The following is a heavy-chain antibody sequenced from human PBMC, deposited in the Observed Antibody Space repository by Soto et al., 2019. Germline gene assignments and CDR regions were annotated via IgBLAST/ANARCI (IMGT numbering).Heavy chain of an antibody. D-gene: IGHD3-16*01. CDR1: GGSIRSGGYS. CDR2: IFDSGST. J-gene: IGHJ5*02. Sequence: QVQLQESVPGLVKPSQTLSLTCTVSGGSIRSGGYSWSWIRQHPGKGLEWMGYIFDSGSTYYTPSLKSRVTRTVDTSKTQCSLKLSSVTAADTAVYYCARDGRRLGWFDPWGQGTLVTVSS. V-gene: IGHV4-31*03. CDR3: ARDGRRLGWFDP.